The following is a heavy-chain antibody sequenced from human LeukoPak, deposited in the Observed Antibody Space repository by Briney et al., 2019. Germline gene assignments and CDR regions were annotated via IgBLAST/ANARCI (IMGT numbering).Heavy chain of an antibody. CDR3: ARVDAVVPEDAFDI. CDR1: GFTFSSYS. Sequence: GGSLRLSCAASGFTFSSYSMNWVRQAPGKGLEWVSSISSSSSYIYYADSVKGRFTISRDNAKNSLYLQMNSLRAEDTAVYYCARVDAVVPEDAFDIWGQGTMVTVSS. V-gene: IGHV3-21*01. CDR2: ISSSSSYI. J-gene: IGHJ3*02. D-gene: IGHD2-2*01.